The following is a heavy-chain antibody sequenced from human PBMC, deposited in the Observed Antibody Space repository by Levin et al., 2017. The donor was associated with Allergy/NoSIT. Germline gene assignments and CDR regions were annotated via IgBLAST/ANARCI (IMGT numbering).Heavy chain of an antibody. V-gene: IGHV3-21*01. D-gene: IGHD1-1*01. Sequence: GGSLRLSCAASGFTLNNYNMNWVRQAPGKGLEWVSSISTSSSYIYYADSVKGRFTISRDNAKNSLFLQMNSLRAKDTAVYYCVRDSETVAGTTNYLDYWGQGTLVTVSS. CDR1: GFTLNNYN. J-gene: IGHJ4*02. CDR2: ISTSSSYI. CDR3: VRDSETVAGTTNYLDY.